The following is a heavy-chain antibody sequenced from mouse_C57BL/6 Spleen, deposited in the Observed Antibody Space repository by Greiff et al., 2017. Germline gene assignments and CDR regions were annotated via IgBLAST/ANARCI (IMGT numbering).Heavy chain of an antibody. D-gene: IGHD4-1*01. CDR2: ISYDGSN. J-gene: IGHJ3*01. V-gene: IGHV3-6*01. Sequence: VQLQQSGPGLVKPSQSLSLTCSVTGYSITSGYYWNWIRQFPGNKLEWMGYISYDGSNNYNPSLKNRISITRDTSKNQFFLKLNSVTTEDTATYYCAREDSNWAWFAYWGQGTLVTVSA. CDR1: GYSITSGYY. CDR3: AREDSNWAWFAY.